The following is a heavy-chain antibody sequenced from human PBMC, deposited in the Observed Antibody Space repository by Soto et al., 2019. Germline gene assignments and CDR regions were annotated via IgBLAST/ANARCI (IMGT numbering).Heavy chain of an antibody. CDR2: IYYSGST. CDR1: GGSISSYY. CDR3: ATSPYKINYYGMDV. Sequence: NPSETLSLTCTVSGGSISSYYWSWIRQPPGKGLEWIGYIYYSGSTNYNPSLKSRVTISVDTSKNQLSLKLSSVTAADTAVYYCATSPYKINYYGMDVWGQGTTVTVSS. J-gene: IGHJ6*02. V-gene: IGHV4-59*08. D-gene: IGHD1-20*01.